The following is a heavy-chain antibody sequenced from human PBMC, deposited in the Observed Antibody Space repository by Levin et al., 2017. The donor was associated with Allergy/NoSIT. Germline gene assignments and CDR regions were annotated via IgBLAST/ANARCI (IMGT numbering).Heavy chain of an antibody. CDR2: ISGGGNDG. CDR3: AARVFDY. V-gene: IGHV3-30*03. Sequence: GGSLRLSCAVSGLNFNNYGMNWVRQAPGKGLEWVALISGGGNDGYYADSVRGRFTISRDNSKNTLYLQMHSLRPDDTAVYYGAARVFDYWGQGTLVAVSS. J-gene: IGHJ4*02. CDR1: GLNFNNYG.